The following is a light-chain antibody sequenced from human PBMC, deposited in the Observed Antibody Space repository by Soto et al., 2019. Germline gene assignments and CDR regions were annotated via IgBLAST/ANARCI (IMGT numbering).Light chain of an antibody. J-gene: IGLJ3*02. CDR1: SSDVGGYNY. Sequence: QSALTQPASVSGSPGQSITISCTGTSSDVGGYNYVSWYQQHPGKEPKLMIYDVNNRPSGVSNRFSGSKSGNTASLTISGRQAEDEAYYYCSSYTSTNTPWVFGGGTKLTVL. CDR2: DVN. CDR3: SSYTSTNTPWV. V-gene: IGLV2-14*01.